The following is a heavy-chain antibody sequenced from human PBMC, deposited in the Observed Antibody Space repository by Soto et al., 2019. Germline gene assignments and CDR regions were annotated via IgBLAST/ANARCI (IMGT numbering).Heavy chain of an antibody. CDR3: ASLSTISAFDI. J-gene: IGHJ3*02. D-gene: IGHD2-21*01. Sequence: QVQLQESGPGLVKPSETLSLTCTVSGGSISSYYWSWIRQPPGKGLEWIGYIYYSGNTNYSPSLKSRVTISVDTSKNQFSLNLYSVTAADTAVYYCASLSTISAFDIWGQGTVVTVS. CDR2: IYYSGNT. CDR1: GGSISSYY. V-gene: IGHV4-59*08.